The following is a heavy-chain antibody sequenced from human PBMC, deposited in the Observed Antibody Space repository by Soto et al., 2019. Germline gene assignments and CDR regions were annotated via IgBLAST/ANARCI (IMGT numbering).Heavy chain of an antibody. Sequence: ASVKVSCKGSGYTFTSYGISWVRQAPGQWLEWMGWISAYNGNTNYAQKLQGRVTMTTDTSTSTAYMELRSLRSDDTAVYYCARDPSVSGSWYANWFDPWGQGTLVTVSS. CDR2: ISAYNGNT. CDR1: GYTFTSYG. V-gene: IGHV1-18*01. D-gene: IGHD6-13*01. J-gene: IGHJ5*02. CDR3: ARDPSVSGSWYANWFDP.